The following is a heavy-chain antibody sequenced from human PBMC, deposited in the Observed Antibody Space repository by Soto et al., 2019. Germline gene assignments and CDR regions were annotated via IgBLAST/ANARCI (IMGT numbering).Heavy chain of an antibody. V-gene: IGHV3-33*06. D-gene: IGHD4-17*01. CDR2: IWVNGGNT. CDR1: GSIFTGDG. CDR3: ANNYGAYFYAY. Sequence: GGSLRLSCAASGSIFTGDGMHWVRQAPGKGMEWVSAIWVNGGNTYYADSVKGRFTISRDNSKNTLYLQMNSLRAEDTAVYYCANNYGAYFYAYWGHGTLVTVSS. J-gene: IGHJ4*01.